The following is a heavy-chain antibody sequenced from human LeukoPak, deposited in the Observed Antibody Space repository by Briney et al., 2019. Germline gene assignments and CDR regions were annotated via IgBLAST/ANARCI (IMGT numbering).Heavy chain of an antibody. D-gene: IGHD4-17*01. J-gene: IGHJ4*02. Sequence: PGGSLRLSCAASGFNVGSKHMNWVRQAPGKGLEWVSGIYPGGDSYYADFLKGRFIISRDISKNTVFLQMNSLRDEDTAVYYCARLNFGDDYWGQGALVTVSS. CDR2: IYPGGDS. CDR1: GFNVGSKH. V-gene: IGHV3-53*01. CDR3: ARLNFGDDY.